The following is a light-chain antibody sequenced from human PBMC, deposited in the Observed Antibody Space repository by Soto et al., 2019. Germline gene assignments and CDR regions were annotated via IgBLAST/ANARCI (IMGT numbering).Light chain of an antibody. J-gene: IGKJ4*01. Sequence: DIQMTQSPSSLSASIGDRVTITCRASQGIGSWLAWYQQKPGKAPKLLIYAASSLQSGVPSRFSGSGYGTDFTLTISSLQPEDFAIYYCQQANSFPLTFGGGTKVDIK. CDR1: QGIGSW. CDR3: QQANSFPLT. CDR2: AAS. V-gene: IGKV1-12*01.